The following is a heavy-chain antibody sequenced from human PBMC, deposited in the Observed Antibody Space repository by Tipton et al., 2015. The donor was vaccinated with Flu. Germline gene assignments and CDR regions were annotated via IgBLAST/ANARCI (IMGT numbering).Heavy chain of an antibody. Sequence: TLSLTCTVSGGSISGYYWSWIRQPPGKGLEWIGYFYYSGSTNYNPSLKSRVTISVDTSKNQFSLKLSSVTAADTAVYYCARDRPNYYYYGMDVWGQGTTVTVSS. CDR3: ARDRPNYYYYGMDV. J-gene: IGHJ6*02. CDR2: FYYSGST. CDR1: GGSISGYY. V-gene: IGHV4-59*01.